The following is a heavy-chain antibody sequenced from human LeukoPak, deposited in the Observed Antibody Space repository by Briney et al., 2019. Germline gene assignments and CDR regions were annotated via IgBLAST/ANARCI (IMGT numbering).Heavy chain of an antibody. J-gene: IGHJ6*02. CDR1: GFTFSSYG. Sequence: GGSLRLSCAASGFTFSSYGMNWVRQAPGKGLEWVSYISTGSSTIYYADSVKGRFTISRDNAKNSLYLQMNSLRAEDTAVYYCASYDYYYGMDVWGQGTTVTVSS. CDR3: ASYDYYYGMDV. CDR2: ISTGSSTI. V-gene: IGHV3-48*04.